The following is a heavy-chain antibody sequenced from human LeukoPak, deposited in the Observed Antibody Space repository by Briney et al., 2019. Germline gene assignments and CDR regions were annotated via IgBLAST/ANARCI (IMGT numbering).Heavy chain of an antibody. V-gene: IGHV3-21*01. D-gene: IGHD1-26*01. CDR2: ISSSSSYI. Sequence: GGFLRLSCAASGFTFSSYSMNWVRQAPGKGLEWVSSISSSSSYIYYADSVKGQFTISRDNAKNSLYLQMNSLRAEDTAVYYCARDLTAYTLVGALDYWGQGTLVTVSS. CDR1: GFTFSSYS. J-gene: IGHJ4*02. CDR3: ARDLTAYTLVGALDY.